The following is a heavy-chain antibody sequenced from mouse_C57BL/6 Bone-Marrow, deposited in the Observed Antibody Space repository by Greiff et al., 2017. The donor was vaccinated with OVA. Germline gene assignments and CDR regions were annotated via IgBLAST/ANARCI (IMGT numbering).Heavy chain of an antibody. V-gene: IGHV1-81*01. J-gene: IGHJ3*01. CDR2: IYPRGGNT. CDR1: GYTFTSYG. CDR3: ARSGGLRRRFAY. D-gene: IGHD2-2*01. Sequence: LVESGAELVRPGASVKLSCKASGYTFTSYGISWVKQRTGQGLEWIGEIYPRGGNTYYNEKFKGKATLTADKSSSTAYMELRSLTSEDSAVYFCARSGGLRRRFAYWGQGTLVTVSA.